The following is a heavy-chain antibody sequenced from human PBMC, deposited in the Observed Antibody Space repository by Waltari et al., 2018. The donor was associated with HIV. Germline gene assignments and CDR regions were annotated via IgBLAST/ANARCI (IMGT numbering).Heavy chain of an antibody. D-gene: IGHD4-17*01. J-gene: IGHJ6*02. CDR2: INPNTGGT. CDR1: GYTFTGSH. V-gene: IGHV1-2*06. Sequence: QVQLIQSGAEVRDPGASVKVSCKASGYTFTGSHLHWVRQAPGQGLEWMGRINPNTGGTNYAQKFQARVTMTRDISIGTAYMELTSLGPNDTAVYYCARVTTVTGDSYFYYGMDVWGQGTTVVVSS. CDR3: ARVTTVTGDSYFYYGMDV.